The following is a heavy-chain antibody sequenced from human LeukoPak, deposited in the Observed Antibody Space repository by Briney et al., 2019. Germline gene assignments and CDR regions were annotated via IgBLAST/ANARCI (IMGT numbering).Heavy chain of an antibody. V-gene: IGHV4-39*01. D-gene: IGHD3-22*01. CDR2: IYYSGSSS. CDR3: ARRDDSSGYHKIFDY. CDR1: GGSISSSSYY. Sequence: SETLSLTCTVSGGSISSSSYYWGWIRQPPGKGLEWIGSIYYSGSSSYYNPSLKSRVTISVDTSKNQFSLKLSSVTAADTAVYYCARRDDSSGYHKIFDYWGPGTLVTVSS. J-gene: IGHJ4*02.